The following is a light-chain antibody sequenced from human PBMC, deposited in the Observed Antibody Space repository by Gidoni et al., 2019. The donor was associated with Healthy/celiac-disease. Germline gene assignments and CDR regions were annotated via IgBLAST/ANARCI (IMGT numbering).Light chain of an antibody. J-gene: IGKJ3*01. V-gene: IGKV4-1*01. CDR1: QSVLSRANNQTY. CDR3: QQYSTIPFT. CDR2: GAS. Sequence: DILMTQSPDSLAVSLGEMATIHCQSSQSVLSRANNQTYLAWYQQKPGQPPKLLISGASTRESGVPERFSVRGSGTDFTLTISSLQAEDVAVYYCQQYSTIPFTFGPGTKVDIK.